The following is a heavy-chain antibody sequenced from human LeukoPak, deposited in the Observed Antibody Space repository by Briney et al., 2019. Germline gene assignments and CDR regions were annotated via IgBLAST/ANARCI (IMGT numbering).Heavy chain of an antibody. J-gene: IGHJ3*02. Sequence: GRSLRLSCAASGFTFSNYGMHWVRQAPGKGLEWVTIIWYDGSNKYYADSVKGRFTISRDNSKNTLFLQMNSLRAEDTAVYYCARDKLTGNAFNIWGQGTMVTVSS. CDR1: GFTFSNYG. V-gene: IGHV3-33*01. CDR3: ARDKLTGNAFNI. CDR2: IWYDGSNK. D-gene: IGHD3-10*01.